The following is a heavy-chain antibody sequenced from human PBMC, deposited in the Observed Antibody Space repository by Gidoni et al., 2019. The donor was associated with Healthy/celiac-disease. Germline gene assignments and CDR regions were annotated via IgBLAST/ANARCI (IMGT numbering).Heavy chain of an antibody. J-gene: IGHJ5*02. CDR1: GGSISSSSYY. Sequence: QLQLQESGPGLVKPSETLSLTCTVSGGSISSSSYYWGWIRQPPGKGLEWIGSIYYSGSTYYTPSLKSRVTISVDTSKNQFSLKLSSVTAADTAVYYCARAPHDYGDYVVWFDPWGQGTLVTASS. CDR3: ARAPHDYGDYVVWFDP. CDR2: IYYSGST. V-gene: IGHV4-39*07. D-gene: IGHD4-17*01.